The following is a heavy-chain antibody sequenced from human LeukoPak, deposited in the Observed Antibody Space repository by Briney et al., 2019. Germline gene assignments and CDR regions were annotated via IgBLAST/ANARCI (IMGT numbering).Heavy chain of an antibody. Sequence: GGSLRLSCAASGFTFSSYAMHWVRQAPGKGLEYVSAISSNGGSTYYANSEKGRFTISRDNSKNTLFLQMGSLRAEDMAVYYCARGGSIAARPIDYWGQGTLVTVSS. V-gene: IGHV3-64*01. CDR2: ISSNGGST. D-gene: IGHD6-6*01. J-gene: IGHJ4*02. CDR3: ARGGSIAARPIDY. CDR1: GFTFSSYA.